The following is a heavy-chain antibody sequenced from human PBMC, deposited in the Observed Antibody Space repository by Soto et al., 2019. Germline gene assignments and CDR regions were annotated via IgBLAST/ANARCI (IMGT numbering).Heavy chain of an antibody. CDR1: GGSISSGGYY. V-gene: IGHV4-31*03. CDR3: ARDLRSYYYDSSGGYTNAFDI. J-gene: IGHJ3*02. Sequence: QVQLQESGPGLVKPSQTLSLTCTVSGGSISSGGYYWSWIRQHPGKGLEWIGYIYYSGSTYYNPSLKSRVTISVDTSKNQFSLKLSSVTAADTAVYYCARDLRSYYYDSSGGYTNAFDIWGQGTMVTVSS. CDR2: IYYSGST. D-gene: IGHD3-22*01.